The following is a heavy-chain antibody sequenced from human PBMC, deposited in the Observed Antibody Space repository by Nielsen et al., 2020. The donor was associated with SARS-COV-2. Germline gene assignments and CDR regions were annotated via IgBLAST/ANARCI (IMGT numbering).Heavy chain of an antibody. J-gene: IGHJ4*02. V-gene: IGHV1-46*01. Sequence: ASVKVSCKASGYTFTSYYMHWVRQAPGQGLEWMGIINPSGGSTSYAQKFRGRVTMTRDTSTSTVYMELSSLRSEDTAVYYCAREGILTGPDYWGQGTLVTVSS. D-gene: IGHD3-9*01. CDR3: AREGILTGPDY. CDR1: GYTFTSYY. CDR2: INPSGGST.